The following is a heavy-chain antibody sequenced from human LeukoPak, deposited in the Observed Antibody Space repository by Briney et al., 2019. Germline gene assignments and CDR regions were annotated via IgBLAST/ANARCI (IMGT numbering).Heavy chain of an antibody. CDR3: ANSYTSSSRTPFDC. Sequence: GGSLRCSCAASGFTFSSYAMTWVRHAPGMGLEWVSAISGGGGSTYHADSVKGRFTISRDNSKNTLYLQMDSLRAEATAVYYCANSYTSSSRTPFDCWGQGTLVTVSS. CDR1: GFTFSSYA. CDR2: ISGGGGST. D-gene: IGHD6-6*01. V-gene: IGHV3-23*01. J-gene: IGHJ4*02.